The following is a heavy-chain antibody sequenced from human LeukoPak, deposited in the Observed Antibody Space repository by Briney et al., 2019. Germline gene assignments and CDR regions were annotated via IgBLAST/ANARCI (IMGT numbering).Heavy chain of an antibody. CDR3: ARGSSEYSSSSGKSAFDI. CDR1: GFTFSSYS. J-gene: IGHJ3*02. CDR2: ISSSSSYI. D-gene: IGHD6-6*01. Sequence: PGWSLRLSCAASGFTFSSYSMNWVRQAPGKGLEGVSSISSSSSYIYYADSVKGRFTISRDNAKNSLYLQMNSLRAEDTAVYYCARGSSEYSSSSGKSAFDIWGQGTMVTVSS. V-gene: IGHV3-21*01.